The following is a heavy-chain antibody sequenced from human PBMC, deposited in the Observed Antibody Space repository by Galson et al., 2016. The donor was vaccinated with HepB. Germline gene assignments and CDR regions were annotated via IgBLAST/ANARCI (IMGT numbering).Heavy chain of an antibody. CDR1: GDSVSSNSAA. J-gene: IGHJ4*02. CDR2: TYYRSKWYN. V-gene: IGHV6-1*01. D-gene: IGHD4-17*01. Sequence: CAISGDSVSSNSAAWHWIRQSPSRGLEWLGRTYYRSKWYNDYTVPVKGRITINPDTSKNQFSLQLNSVTPEDTAVYYCARQYGTYFAYWGRGTLVTVSS. CDR3: ARQYGTYFAY.